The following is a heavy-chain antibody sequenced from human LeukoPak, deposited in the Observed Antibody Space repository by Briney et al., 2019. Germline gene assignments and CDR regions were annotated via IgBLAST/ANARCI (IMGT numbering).Heavy chain of an antibody. D-gene: IGHD4-17*01. V-gene: IGHV4-59*01. CDR1: GGSISSYY. CDR2: IYYSGST. Sequence: PSETLSLTCTVSGGSISSYYWSWIRQPPGKGLEWIGYIYYSGSTNYNPSLKSRVTISVDTSKNQFSLKLSSVTAADTAVYYCARHDYGDSYWYFDLWGRGTLVTVSS. CDR3: ARHDYGDSYWYFDL. J-gene: IGHJ2*01.